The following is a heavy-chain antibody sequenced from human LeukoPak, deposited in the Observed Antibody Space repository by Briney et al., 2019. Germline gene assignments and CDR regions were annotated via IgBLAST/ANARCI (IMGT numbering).Heavy chain of an antibody. J-gene: IGHJ4*02. CDR3: ARDGYCGGGCYLFDY. V-gene: IGHV3-30-3*01. D-gene: IGHD2-21*02. CDR1: GFTFSSYA. CDR2: ISYDGSNK. Sequence: GGSLRLSCAASGFTFSSYAMHWVRRAPGKGLEWVAVISYDGSNKYYADSVKGRFTISRDNSKNTLYLQMNSLRAEDTAVYYCARDGYCGGGCYLFDYWGQGTLVTVSS.